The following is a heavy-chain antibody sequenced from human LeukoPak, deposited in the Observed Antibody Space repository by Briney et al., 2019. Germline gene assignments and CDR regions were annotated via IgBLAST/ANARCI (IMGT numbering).Heavy chain of an antibody. D-gene: IGHD6-6*01. CDR3: ARQGEQLVSRHLHY. CDR1: GYSFTSYW. V-gene: IGHV5-51*01. Sequence: GESLKISSXGSGYSFTSYWICWVRPMSGKGLEWMWIIGAGESYSRYSPSFPGQVTIAADKSIRTAYLQWSSLEASDAAMYCCARQGEQLVSRHLHYWGRGRLVSVSS. J-gene: IGHJ4*02. CDR2: IGAGESYS.